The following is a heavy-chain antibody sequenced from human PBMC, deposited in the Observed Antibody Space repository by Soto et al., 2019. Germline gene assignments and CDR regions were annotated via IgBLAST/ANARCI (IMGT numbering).Heavy chain of an antibody. V-gene: IGHV3-74*01. Sequence: EVQLVESGGGLVQPGGSLRLSCAGSGFTFSGYWMHWVRQAPGKGPVWVSRLNPNGTFTTNADSVKGRFTISRDNAKNTVYLQVNSLRADDAAVYYCVRGGTSTTYWGLFYNWGQGTLVPVSS. J-gene: IGHJ4*02. CDR2: LNPNGTFT. D-gene: IGHD7-27*01. CDR1: GFTFSGYW. CDR3: VRGGTSTTYWGLFYN.